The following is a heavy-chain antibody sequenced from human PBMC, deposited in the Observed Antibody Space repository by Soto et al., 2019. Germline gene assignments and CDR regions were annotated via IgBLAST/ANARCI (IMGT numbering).Heavy chain of an antibody. CDR3: ARDRYSSSWYWYDP. CDR2: INSDGSST. D-gene: IGHD6-13*01. V-gene: IGHV3-74*01. Sequence: GGSLRLSCAASGFTFSSYWTHWVRQAPGKGLVWVSRINSDGSSTSYADSVKGRFTISRDNAKNTLYLQMNSLRAEDTAVYYCARDRYSSSWYWYDPWGQGTLVTVSS. J-gene: IGHJ5*02. CDR1: GFTFSSYW.